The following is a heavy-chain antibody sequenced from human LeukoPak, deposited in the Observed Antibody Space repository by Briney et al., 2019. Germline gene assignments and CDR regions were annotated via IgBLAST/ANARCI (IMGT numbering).Heavy chain of an antibody. Sequence: GGSLRLSCAASGFTVSSYYMTWVRQAPGKGLEWVSVIYSGGSTYYADSVTGRVAISRDNSKNTVFLQMNSVRAEDTAVYYCARSYSNHLFGMDVWGQGTAVTVSS. D-gene: IGHD4-11*01. CDR1: GFTVSSYY. J-gene: IGHJ6*02. V-gene: IGHV3-66*01. CDR3: ARSYSNHLFGMDV. CDR2: IYSGGST.